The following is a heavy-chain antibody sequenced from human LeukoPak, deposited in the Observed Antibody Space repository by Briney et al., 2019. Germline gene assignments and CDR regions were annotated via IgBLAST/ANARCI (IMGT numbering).Heavy chain of an antibody. CDR3: ANFSHSRRGWFDP. CDR1: GFTFSSYA. J-gene: IGHJ5*02. D-gene: IGHD2/OR15-2a*01. Sequence: GGSLRLSCAASGFTFSSYAMSWVRQAPGKGLEWVSAVSGSGGSTYYADSVKGRFTISRDNSKNTLYLQMNSLRAEDTAVYYCANFSHSRRGWFDPWGQGTLVTVSS. CDR2: VSGSGGST. V-gene: IGHV3-23*01.